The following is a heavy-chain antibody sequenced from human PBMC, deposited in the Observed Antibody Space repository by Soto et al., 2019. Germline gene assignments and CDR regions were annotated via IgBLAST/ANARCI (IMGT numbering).Heavy chain of an antibody. J-gene: IGHJ6*04. Sequence: GGSLRLSCVASGFSVTSYAVTWVRQSPGKGLEWVSGITGSVSEAHYADSVKGRFTISRDNSRNTVYLQMNSLRAEDTAIYYCAKLRFLEWLVNLDVWGKGTTVTVSS. CDR2: ITGSVSEA. CDR3: AKLRFLEWLVNLDV. CDR1: GFSVTSYA. V-gene: IGHV3-23*01. D-gene: IGHD3-3*01.